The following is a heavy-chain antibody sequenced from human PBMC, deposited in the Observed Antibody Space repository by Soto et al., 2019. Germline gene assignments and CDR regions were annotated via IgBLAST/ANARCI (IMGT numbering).Heavy chain of an antibody. D-gene: IGHD3-3*01. CDR2: IYYSGST. Sequence: SETLSLTCTVSGGSISSYYWSWIRQPPGKGLEWIGYIYYSGSTNYNPSLKSRVTISVDTSKNQFSLKLSSVTAADTAVYYCARNYDFLIGSQPSSFDPSGQRTLVTVFS. CDR1: GGSISSYY. V-gene: IGHV4-59*01. CDR3: ARNYDFLIGSQPSSFDP. J-gene: IGHJ5*02.